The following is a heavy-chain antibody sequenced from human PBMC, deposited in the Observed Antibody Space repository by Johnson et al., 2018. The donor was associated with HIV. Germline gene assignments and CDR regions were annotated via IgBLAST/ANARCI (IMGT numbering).Heavy chain of an antibody. J-gene: IGHJ3*02. CDR1: GFTFSSYA. V-gene: IGHV3-30*14. Sequence: QMQLVESGGGVVQPGRSLRLSCAASGFTFSSYAMHWVRQAPGKGLEWVAVISYDGSNKYYAHSVKGRFTISRDNSENTVYLQMNSLRAEDTAVYYCVRDPFPQLYAFDIWGQGTMVTVAS. CDR2: ISYDGSNK. CDR3: VRDPFPQLYAFDI. D-gene: IGHD2-8*01.